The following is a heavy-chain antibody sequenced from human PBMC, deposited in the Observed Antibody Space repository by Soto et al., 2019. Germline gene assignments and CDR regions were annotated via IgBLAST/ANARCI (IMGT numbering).Heavy chain of an antibody. V-gene: IGHV1-58*01. D-gene: IGHD2-8*01. CDR2: IVVGSGNT. Sequence: GASVKVSCKASGFTFTSSAVQWVRQARGQRLEWIGWIVVGSGNTNYAQKFQERVTITRDMSTSTAYMELSSLRSEDTAVYYCAADSPNLSGYFDYWRQGTLVTVSS. CDR1: GFTFTSSA. J-gene: IGHJ4*02. CDR3: AADSPNLSGYFDY.